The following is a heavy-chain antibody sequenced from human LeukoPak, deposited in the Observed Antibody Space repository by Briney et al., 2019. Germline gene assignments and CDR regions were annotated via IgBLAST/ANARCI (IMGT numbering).Heavy chain of an antibody. J-gene: IGHJ4*02. D-gene: IGHD3-3*01. Sequence: GGSLRLSCAASGFTFSSYAMSWVRQAPGKGLEWVSAISGSGGSTYYADSVKGRFTISRDNSKNTLYLQMDSLGAEDTAEYYCATMGYDFWSGYWPDYWGQGTLVTVSS. CDR2: ISGSGGST. CDR1: GFTFSSYA. CDR3: ATMGYDFWSGYWPDY. V-gene: IGHV3-23*01.